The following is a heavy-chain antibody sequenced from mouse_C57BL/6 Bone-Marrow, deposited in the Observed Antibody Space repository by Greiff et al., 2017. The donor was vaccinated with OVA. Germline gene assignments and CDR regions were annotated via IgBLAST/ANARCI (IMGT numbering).Heavy chain of an antibody. J-gene: IGHJ1*03. CDR3: TSDGTLGYFDV. CDR1: GFTFSDYY. D-gene: IGHD2-3*01. Sequence: EVKLVESGGGLVQPGGSLKLSCAASGFTFSDYYMYWVRQTPEKRLEWVAYISNGGGSTYYPDTVKGRFTISRDNAKNTLYLQMSRLKSEDTAMYYCTSDGTLGYFDVWGTGTTVTVAS. CDR2: ISNGGGST. V-gene: IGHV5-12*01.